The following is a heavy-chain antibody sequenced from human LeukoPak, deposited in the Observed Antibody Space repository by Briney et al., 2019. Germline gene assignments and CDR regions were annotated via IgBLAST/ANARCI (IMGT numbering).Heavy chain of an antibody. CDR2: IKQDGSEK. J-gene: IGHJ4*02. Sequence: PGGSLRLSCAASGFTVFTNYMSWVRQAPGKGLEWVANIKQDGSEKYYVDSVKGRFTISRDNAKNSLYLQMNSLRAEDTAVYYCARDEAYYDSSGLVFDYWGQGTLVTVSS. V-gene: IGHV3-7*01. CDR3: ARDEAYYDSSGLVFDY. CDR1: GFTVFTNY. D-gene: IGHD3-22*01.